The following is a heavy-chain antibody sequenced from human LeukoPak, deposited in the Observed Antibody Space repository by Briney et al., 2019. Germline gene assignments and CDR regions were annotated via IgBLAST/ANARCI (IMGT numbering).Heavy chain of an antibody. J-gene: IGHJ4*02. Sequence: QPGGSLRLSCAASGFTFSSYGMHWVRQAPGKGLEWVAFIRYDGSNKYYADSVKGRFTISRDNAKNSLYLQMNSLRAEDTAVYYCARDRLSCSSTSCYTPFYDYWGQGTLVTVSS. CDR1: GFTFSSYG. V-gene: IGHV3-30*02. D-gene: IGHD2-2*02. CDR2: IRYDGSNK. CDR3: ARDRLSCSSTSCYTPFYDY.